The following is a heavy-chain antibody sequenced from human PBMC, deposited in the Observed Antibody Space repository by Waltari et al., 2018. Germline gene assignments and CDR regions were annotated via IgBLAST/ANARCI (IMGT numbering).Heavy chain of an antibody. J-gene: IGHJ4*02. CDR2: IYSSGST. CDR3: ARDGSSGPLGY. V-gene: IGHV4-39*07. D-gene: IGHD6-19*01. Sequence: QLQLQESGPGLVKPSETLSLTCTVSGGSISSSSYYWGWIRQPPGKGLEWIGSIYSSGSTYHDPSRKSRVTISVDTSKNQLSLKLSSVTAADTAVYYCARDGSSGPLGYWGQGTLVTVSS. CDR1: GGSISSSSYY.